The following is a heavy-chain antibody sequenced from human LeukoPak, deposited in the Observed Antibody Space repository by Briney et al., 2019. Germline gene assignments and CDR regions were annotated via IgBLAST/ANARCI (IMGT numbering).Heavy chain of an antibody. CDR3: ARREKLEPLDY. V-gene: IGHV4-39*01. CDR1: GGSISSYY. J-gene: IGHJ4*02. D-gene: IGHD1-1*01. Sequence: PSETLSLTCTVSGGSISSYYWGWIRQPPGKGLEWIGSIYYSGSTYYNPSLKSRVTISVDTSKNQFSLKLSSVTAADTAVYYCARREKLEPLDYWGQGTLVTVSS. CDR2: IYYSGST.